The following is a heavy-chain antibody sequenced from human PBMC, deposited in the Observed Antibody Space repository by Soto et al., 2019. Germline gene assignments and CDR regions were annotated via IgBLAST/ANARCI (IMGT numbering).Heavy chain of an antibody. CDR1: GFSFESAW. Sequence: PGGSLRLSCAASGFSFESAWMSWVRQAPGKGLEWVGRIKRKVGGGTTDYAAPVEGRFTISRDDSKNTLYLQMNSLKTEDTAVYYCARGTSPGDYFDHWGPGTLVTVSS. V-gene: IGHV3-15*01. D-gene: IGHD3-10*01. CDR3: ARGTSPGDYFDH. CDR2: IKRKVGGGTT. J-gene: IGHJ4*02.